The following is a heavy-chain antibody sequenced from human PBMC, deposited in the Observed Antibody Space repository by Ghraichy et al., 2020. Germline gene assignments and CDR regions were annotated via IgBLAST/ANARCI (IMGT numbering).Heavy chain of an antibody. J-gene: IGHJ5*02. CDR2: ISSSSSTI. CDR1: GFTFSSYS. D-gene: IGHD3-16*01. Sequence: GGSLRLSCAASGFTFSSYSMNWVRQAPGKGLEWVSYISSSSSTIYYADSVKGRITISRDNAKNSLYLQMNSLRDEDTAVYYCARDIGSPPYYVWGSPHPCWFDPWGQGTLVTVSS. V-gene: IGHV3-48*02. CDR3: ARDIGSPPYYVWGSPHPCWFDP.